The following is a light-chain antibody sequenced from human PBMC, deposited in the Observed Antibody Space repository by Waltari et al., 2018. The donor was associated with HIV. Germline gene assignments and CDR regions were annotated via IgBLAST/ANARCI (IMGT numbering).Light chain of an antibody. J-gene: IGLJ3*02. CDR3: QSYDSSLRV. CDR2: DNI. CDR1: SSNIGAGYD. V-gene: IGLV1-40*01. Sequence: QSVLTQPPSASAAPGQRVTLSCTGSSSNIGAGYDVHWYQQLPGTAPKLLIYDNINRPSGVPDRFSGSKSGTSASLAITGLQAEDEADYYCQSYDSSLRVFGGGTKLTVL.